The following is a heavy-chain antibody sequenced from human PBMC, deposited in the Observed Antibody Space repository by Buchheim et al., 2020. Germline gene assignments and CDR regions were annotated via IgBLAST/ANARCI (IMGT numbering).Heavy chain of an antibody. Sequence: QVQLQESGPGLVKPSETLSLTCTVSGGSISSHYWSWIRQPPGKGLEWIGYIYYRGSTNYNPSLKSRVTISEDPSKNQFSLKLSSVTAADTAVYYCARNTDDFWSGYGYYYYYYMDVWGKGTT. CDR2: IYYRGST. J-gene: IGHJ6*03. CDR1: GGSISSHY. D-gene: IGHD3-3*01. CDR3: ARNTDDFWSGYGYYYYYYMDV. V-gene: IGHV4-59*11.